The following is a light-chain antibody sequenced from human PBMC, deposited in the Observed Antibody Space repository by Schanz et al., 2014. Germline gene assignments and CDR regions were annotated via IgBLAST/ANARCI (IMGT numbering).Light chain of an antibody. CDR1: SSDVGGYNY. J-gene: IGLJ3*02. Sequence: QSALTQPPSASGSPGQSVTISCTGTSSDVGGYNYVSWYQQHPGKAPKLIISDVTRRPSGVPDRFSGSKSDNTASLTISGLQDEDEGDYYCCGYRDNCIWVFGGGTKLTVL. CDR2: DVT. V-gene: IGLV2-8*01. CDR3: CGYRDNCIWV.